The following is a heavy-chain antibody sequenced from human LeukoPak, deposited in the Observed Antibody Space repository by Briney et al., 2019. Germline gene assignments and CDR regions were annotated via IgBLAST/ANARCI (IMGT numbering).Heavy chain of an antibody. Sequence: SETLSLTCTVSGGSISSYYWSWIRQPPGKGLEWIGYIYHSGSGNYNPSLKSRVTMSVDTSKNQFSLRLSSVTAADTAVYYCARGRSTSAAGRYYFDYWGQGPLVPVSS. CDR3: ARGRSTSAAGRYYFDY. D-gene: IGHD6-13*01. V-gene: IGHV4-59*01. CDR1: GGSISSYY. J-gene: IGHJ4*02. CDR2: IYHSGSG.